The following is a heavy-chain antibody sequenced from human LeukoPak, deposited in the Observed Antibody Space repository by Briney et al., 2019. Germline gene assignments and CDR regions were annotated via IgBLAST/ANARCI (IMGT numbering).Heavy chain of an antibody. CDR3: AREGLGSSWSLDY. D-gene: IGHD6-13*01. J-gene: IGHJ4*02. CDR2: IYYSGST. CDR1: GGSISSYY. V-gene: IGHV4-59*01. Sequence: SETLSLTCTVSGGSISSYYWSWIRQPPGKGLEWIGYIYYSGSTNYNPSLKSRVTISVDTSKNQFSLKLSSVTAADTAVYYCAREGLGSSWSLDYWGQGTLVTVSS.